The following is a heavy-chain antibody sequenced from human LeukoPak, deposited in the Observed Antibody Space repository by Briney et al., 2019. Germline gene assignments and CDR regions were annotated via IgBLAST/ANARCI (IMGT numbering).Heavy chain of an antibody. J-gene: IGHJ5*02. CDR1: GFTFNRYA. CDR3: VRDHQLQNGNWFDP. D-gene: IGHD2-2*01. V-gene: IGHV3-30*03. Sequence: GGSLRLSCAASGFTFNRYAMHWVRQAPGKGLEWVANIAYDGGTKYYADSVKGRFSVSRDKSKNTLYLQMNSLRPEDTAVYYCVRDHQLQNGNWFDPWGRGTLVTVSS. CDR2: IAYDGGTK.